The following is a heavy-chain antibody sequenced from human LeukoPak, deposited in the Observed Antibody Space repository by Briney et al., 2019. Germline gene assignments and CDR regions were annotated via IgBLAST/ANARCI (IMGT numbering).Heavy chain of an antibody. CDR3: ARLGSYYYYYMDV. CDR1: GGSIGSYY. Sequence: SETLSLTCTVSGGSIGSYYWSWIRQPAGKGLEWIGRIYTSGSTNYNPSLKSRVTISVDTSKNQFSLKLSSVTAADTAVYYCARLGSYYYYYMDVWGKGTTVTISS. J-gene: IGHJ6*03. V-gene: IGHV4-4*07. CDR2: IYTSGST. D-gene: IGHD3-10*01.